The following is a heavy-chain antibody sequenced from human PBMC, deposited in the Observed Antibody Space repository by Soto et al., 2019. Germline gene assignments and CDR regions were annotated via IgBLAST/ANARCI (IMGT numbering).Heavy chain of an antibody. CDR2: ISWDGGST. D-gene: IGHD3-10*01. CDR3: AKDISGWDGSGSYYNGALDY. CDR1: GFTFDDYT. Sequence: GGSLRLSCAASGFTFDDYTMHWVRQAPGKGLEWVSLISWDGGSTYYADSVKGRFTISRDNSKNSLYLQMNSLRTEDTALYYCAKDISGWDGSGSYYNGALDYWGQGTLVTVSS. V-gene: IGHV3-43*01. J-gene: IGHJ4*02.